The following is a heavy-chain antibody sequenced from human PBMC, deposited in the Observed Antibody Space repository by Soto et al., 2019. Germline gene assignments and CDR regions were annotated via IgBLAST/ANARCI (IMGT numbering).Heavy chain of an antibody. CDR2: IIPILGIA. V-gene: IGHV1-69*02. Sequence: QVQLVQSGAEVQKPGSSVKVSCKASGGTFSSYTISWVRQAPGQGLEWMGRIIPILGIANYAQKFQGRVTITADKATSTAYMELSSLRSEDTAVYYCARRPRDSNYDMDVWGKGTTVTVSS. CDR1: GGTFSSYT. CDR3: ARRPRDSNYDMDV. J-gene: IGHJ6*03. D-gene: IGHD4-4*01.